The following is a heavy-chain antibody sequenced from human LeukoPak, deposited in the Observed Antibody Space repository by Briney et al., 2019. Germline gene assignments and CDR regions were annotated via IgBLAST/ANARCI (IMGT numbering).Heavy chain of an antibody. J-gene: IGHJ4*02. D-gene: IGHD4-23*01. V-gene: IGHV3-48*03. CDR3: ARDANGGNVPFDY. CDR1: GFSFSSYA. CDR2: ISGGGETR. Sequence: GGSLRLSCAASGFSFSSYAMSSVRQAPGKGLEWVSYISGGGETRYYADSVKGRFTISRDNGKNSLYLQMNSLRVEDTAVYYCARDANGGNVPFDYWGLGTPVTVSS.